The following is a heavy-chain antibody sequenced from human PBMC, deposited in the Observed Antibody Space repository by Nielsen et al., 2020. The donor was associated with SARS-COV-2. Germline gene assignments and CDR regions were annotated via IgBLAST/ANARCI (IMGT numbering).Heavy chain of an antibody. CDR1: GGSISSSNW. V-gene: IGHV4-4*02. CDR2: IYHSGSI. CDR3: AREEWREGRSYFDY. D-gene: IGHD3-3*01. J-gene: IGHJ4*02. Sequence: SETLSLTCAVSGGSISSSNWWSWVRQPPGKGLEWIGEIYHSGSINYNPSLKSRVTISVDTSKNQFSLKLSSVTAADTAVYYCAREEWREGRSYFDYWGQGTLVTVSS.